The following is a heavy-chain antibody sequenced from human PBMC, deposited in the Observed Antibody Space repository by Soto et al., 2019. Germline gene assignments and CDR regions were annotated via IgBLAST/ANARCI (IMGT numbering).Heavy chain of an antibody. J-gene: IGHJ5*02. V-gene: IGHV4-59*08. Sequence: SETLSLTCTVSGGSINSYYWSWIRQSPGKGLEWIGQIYYTGSTNYNPSLKSRVTISVDRSKNQFSLRLSSVTAADTAVYYCAVTKTPSYNWFAHWGQGTLVTVSS. CDR3: AVTKTPSYNWFAH. CDR2: IYYTGST. CDR1: GGSINSYY. D-gene: IGHD2-15*01.